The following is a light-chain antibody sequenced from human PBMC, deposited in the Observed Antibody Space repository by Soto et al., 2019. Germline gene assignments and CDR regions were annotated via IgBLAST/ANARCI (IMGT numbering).Light chain of an antibody. CDR1: SSDVGGYNY. J-gene: IGLJ1*01. Sequence: QSALTQPRSVSGSPGQSVTISCTGTSSDVGGYNYVSWYQQHPGKAPKLMIYDVSKRPSGVPDRFSGSKSGNTASLTISGLQAEDEADYYCCSYAGSCTPCVFGTGTKVTVL. CDR3: CSYAGSCTPCV. CDR2: DVS. V-gene: IGLV2-11*01.